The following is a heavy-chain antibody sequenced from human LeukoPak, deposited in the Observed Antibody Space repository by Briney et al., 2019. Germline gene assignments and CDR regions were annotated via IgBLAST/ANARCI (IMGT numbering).Heavy chain of an antibody. V-gene: IGHV3-7*01. J-gene: IGHJ6*04. D-gene: IGHD3-10*02. Sequence: GGSLRLSCPASGFTFTTYWMTSVRQAPGKGLEWVANINGDGSRKNYLDSVKGRFTISRDNAKNLVYLKMNSVRAEDTAVYYCAELGITMIGGVWGKGTTVTISS. CDR2: INGDGSRK. CDR3: AELGITMIGGV. CDR1: GFTFTTYW.